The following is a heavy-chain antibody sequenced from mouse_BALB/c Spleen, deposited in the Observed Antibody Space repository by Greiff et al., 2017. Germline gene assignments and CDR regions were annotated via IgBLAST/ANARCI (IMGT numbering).Heavy chain of an antibody. V-gene: IGHV7-3*02. CDR1: GFTFTDYY. Sequence: EVHLVESGGGLVQPGGSLRLSCATSGFTFTDYYMSWVRQPPGKALEWLGFIRNKANGYTTEYSASVKGRFTISRDNSQSILYLQMNTLRAEDSATYYCARDPTMITTGEDYYAMDYWGQGTSVTVSS. CDR2: IRNKANGYTT. J-gene: IGHJ4*01. D-gene: IGHD2-4*01. CDR3: ARDPTMITTGEDYYAMDY.